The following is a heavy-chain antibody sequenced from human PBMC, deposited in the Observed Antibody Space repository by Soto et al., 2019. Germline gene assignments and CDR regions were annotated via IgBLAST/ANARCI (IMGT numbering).Heavy chain of an antibody. D-gene: IGHD2-15*01. CDR3: ARYIHGQGFKV. V-gene: IGHV4-59*12. Sequence: PSETLSLTCTVSGGSISSYYWSWIRQPPGKGLEWIGYIYYSGSTNYNPSLKSRVTISVDTSKNQFSLKLSSLRAEDTAVYYCARYIHGQGFKVWGQGTLVTVSS. CDR1: GGSISSYY. J-gene: IGHJ4*02. CDR2: IYYSGST.